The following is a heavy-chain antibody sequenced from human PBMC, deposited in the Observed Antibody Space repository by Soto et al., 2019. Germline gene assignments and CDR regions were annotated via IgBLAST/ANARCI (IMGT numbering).Heavy chain of an antibody. J-gene: IGHJ3*02. D-gene: IGHD6-6*01. CDR1: GGTFSSHT. V-gene: IGHV1-69*02. CDR2: IIPIPGIA. CDR3: ARPYSSSSLDDFDI. Sequence: PVKVSRKASGGTFSSHTISWVRQAPGQGPEWMGRIIPIPGIANYAQKFQGRVTITADKSTSTAYMELSRLRSEDTAVYYCARPYSSSSLDDFDIWGQGTMVTVSS.